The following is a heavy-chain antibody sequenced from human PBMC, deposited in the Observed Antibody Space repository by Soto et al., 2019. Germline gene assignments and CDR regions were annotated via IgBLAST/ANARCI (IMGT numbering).Heavy chain of an antibody. CDR3: ANYQGNCRLYFCS. J-gene: IGHJ5*02. D-gene: IGHD2-21*01. CDR1: VSTLRSYS. Sequence: RECPRPSRPASVSTLRSYSMPSVRPAPGKGLQWVSAISGNGGTTYYADSVKGRFTLSRDNFNDTLYMQMSSLRTEDTAVYYCANYQGNCRLYFCSWGLG. CDR2: ISGNGGTT. V-gene: IGHV3-23*01.